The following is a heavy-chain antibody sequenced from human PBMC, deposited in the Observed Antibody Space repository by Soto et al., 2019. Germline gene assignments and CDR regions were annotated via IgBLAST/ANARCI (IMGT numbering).Heavy chain of an antibody. CDR2: IKSKTDGGTT. CDR1: GVTCSNAW. Sequence: TWGSLRVPWAAAGVTCSNAWSRWVRQAPGKGLEWVGRIKSKTDGGTTDYAAPVKGRFTISRDDSKNTLYLQMNSLKTEDTAVYYCTTDSHRALLRYFDWYDGPPNFDIWGQGTMVTVSS. D-gene: IGHD3-9*01. V-gene: IGHV3-15*01. J-gene: IGHJ3*02. CDR3: TTDSHRALLRYFDWYDGPPNFDI.